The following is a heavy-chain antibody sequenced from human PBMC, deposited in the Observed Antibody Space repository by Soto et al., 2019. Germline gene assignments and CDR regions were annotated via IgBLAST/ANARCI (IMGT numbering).Heavy chain of an antibody. V-gene: IGHV3-30*18. CDR1: GFTFSSYG. CDR2: ISYDGSNK. Sequence: GGSLRLSCAASGFTFSSYGMHWVRQAPGKGLEWVAVISYDGSNKYYADSVKGRFTISRDNSKNTLYLQMNSLRAEDTAVYYCAKDLKIAVAGTVGYGMDVWGQGTTVTVSS. J-gene: IGHJ6*02. D-gene: IGHD6-19*01. CDR3: AKDLKIAVAGTVGYGMDV.